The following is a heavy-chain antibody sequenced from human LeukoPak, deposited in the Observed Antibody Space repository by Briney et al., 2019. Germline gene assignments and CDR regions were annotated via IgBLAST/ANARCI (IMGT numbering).Heavy chain of an antibody. CDR3: AGDSPDGSGTYYNDSPDY. J-gene: IGHJ4*02. D-gene: IGHD3-10*01. V-gene: IGHV1-18*01. CDR2: ISAYNGNT. Sequence: ASVKVSCKAPGYTFSSYGISWVRQAPGQGLEWMGWISAYNGNTNYRQKLQGRVTMTTDTSTSTAYMDLRSLRSDDTAIYYCAGDSPDGSGTYYNDSPDYWGQGTLVTVSS. CDR1: GYTFSSYG.